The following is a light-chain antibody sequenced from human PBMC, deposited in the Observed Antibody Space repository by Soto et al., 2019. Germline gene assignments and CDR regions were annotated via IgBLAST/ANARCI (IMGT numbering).Light chain of an antibody. V-gene: IGLV7-46*01. Sequence: QAVVTQEPSLTVSPGGTVTLTCGSNTGPVTSGHYPYWFQQKPGQAPRTLIFDTEHKRSWTPARFSGFLLEGKAALTLSGAQPEDEAEYYCLLNYSGARGVFGPGTKLTVL. CDR2: DTE. CDR1: TGPVTSGHY. CDR3: LLNYSGARGV. J-gene: IGLJ1*01.